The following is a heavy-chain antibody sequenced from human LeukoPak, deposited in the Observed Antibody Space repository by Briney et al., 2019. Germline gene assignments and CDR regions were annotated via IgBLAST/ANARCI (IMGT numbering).Heavy chain of an antibody. J-gene: IGHJ3*02. CDR1: GGSFSGYY. CDR3: ARGPRYYDILTGYYNVGNAFDI. Sequence: PSETLSLTCAVSGGSFSGYYWSWIRQPPGKGLEWIGEINHSGSTNYNPSLKSRVTISVDTSKNQFSLKLSSVTAADTAVYYCARGPRYYDILTGYYNVGNAFDIWGQGTMVTVSS. CDR2: INHSGST. V-gene: IGHV4-34*01. D-gene: IGHD3-9*01.